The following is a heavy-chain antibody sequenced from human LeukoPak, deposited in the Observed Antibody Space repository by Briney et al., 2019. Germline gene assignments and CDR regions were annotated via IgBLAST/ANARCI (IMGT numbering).Heavy chain of an antibody. Sequence: GESLKISCKGSGYSFTSYWIGCVRQMPGKGLEWMGIIYPGDSDTRYSPSFQGQVTISADKSISTAYLQWSSLKASDAAMYYCARHYTMYSSGFDPWGQGTLVTVSS. V-gene: IGHV5-51*01. D-gene: IGHD6-19*01. CDR1: GYSFTSYW. J-gene: IGHJ5*02. CDR2: IYPGDSDT. CDR3: ARHYTMYSSGFDP.